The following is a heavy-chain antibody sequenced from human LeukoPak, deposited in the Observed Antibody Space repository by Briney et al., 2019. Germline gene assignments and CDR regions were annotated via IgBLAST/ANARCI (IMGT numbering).Heavy chain of an antibody. Sequence: GGSLRLSCSASGFTFSSYAMHWVRQAPGKGLEYVSAISSNGGSTYYADSVKGRFTISRDNSKNTLYLQMSSLRAEDTAVYCCVNVGAAARFDYWGQGTLVTVSS. CDR3: VNVGAAARFDY. D-gene: IGHD6-13*01. V-gene: IGHV3-64D*06. CDR1: GFTFSSYA. J-gene: IGHJ4*02. CDR2: ISSNGGST.